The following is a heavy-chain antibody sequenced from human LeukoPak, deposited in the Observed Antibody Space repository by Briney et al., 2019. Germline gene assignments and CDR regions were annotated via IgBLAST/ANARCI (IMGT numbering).Heavy chain of an antibody. Sequence: SETLSLTCTVSGGSISSSSYYWGWIRQPPGTGLEWIGSIYYSGSTYYNPSLKSRVTISVDTSKNQFSLKLSSVTAADTAVYYCARHLGGESDLVTPAGEFDYWGQGTLVTVSS. CDR2: IYYSGST. J-gene: IGHJ4*02. CDR3: ARHLGGESDLVTPAGEFDY. V-gene: IGHV4-39*01. CDR1: GGSISSSSYY. D-gene: IGHD4-11*01.